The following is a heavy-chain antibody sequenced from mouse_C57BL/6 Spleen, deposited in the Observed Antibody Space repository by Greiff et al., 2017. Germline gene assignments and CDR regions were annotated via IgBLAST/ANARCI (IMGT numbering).Heavy chain of an antibody. V-gene: IGHV3-6*01. D-gene: IGHD1-1*01. CDR1: GYSITSGYY. J-gene: IGHJ1*03. CDR3: AYYGSSCYWYFDV. CDR2: ISYDGSN. Sequence: EVQLQQSGPGLVKPSQSLSLTCSVTGYSITSGYYWNWIRQFPGNKLEWMGYISYDGSNNYNPSLKNRISITRDTSKNQFFLKLNSVTTEDTATYYCAYYGSSCYWYFDVWGTGTTVTVSS.